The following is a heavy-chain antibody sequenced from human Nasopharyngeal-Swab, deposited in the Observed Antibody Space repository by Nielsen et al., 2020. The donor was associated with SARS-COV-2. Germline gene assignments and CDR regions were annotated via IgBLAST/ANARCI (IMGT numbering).Heavy chain of an antibody. J-gene: IGHJ3*02. V-gene: IGHV3-48*02. CDR2: ISSSSSTI. CDR3: ARDLGLRYFDWSNDALDI. D-gene: IGHD3-9*01. CDR1: GFTFSSYS. Sequence: GGSLRLSCAASGFTFSSYSMNWVRQAPGKGLEWVSYISSSSSTIYYADSVKGRFTISRDNAKNSLYLQMNSLRDEDTAVYYCARDLGLRYFDWSNDALDIWGQGTMVTVSS.